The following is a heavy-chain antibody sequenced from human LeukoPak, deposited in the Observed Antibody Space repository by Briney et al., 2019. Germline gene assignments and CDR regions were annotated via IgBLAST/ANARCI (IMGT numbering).Heavy chain of an antibody. D-gene: IGHD2-15*01. V-gene: IGHV3-11*01. J-gene: IGHJ6*03. CDR1: GFTFSDYY. CDR3: ARGDCSGGSCYPTYYYYMDV. CDR2: ISSSGSTI. Sequence: GGSLRLSYAASGFTFSDYYMSWIRQAPGKGLEWVSYISSSGSTIYYADSVKGRFTISGDNAKNSLYLQMNSLRAEDTAVYYCARGDCSGGSCYPTYYYYMDVWGKGTTVTVSS.